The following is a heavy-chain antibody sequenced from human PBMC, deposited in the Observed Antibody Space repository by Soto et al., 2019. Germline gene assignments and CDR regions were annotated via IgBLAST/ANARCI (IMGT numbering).Heavy chain of an antibody. CDR2: INAGNGNT. D-gene: IGHD4-17*01. CDR3: ARGRTTVVIGAFDI. V-gene: IGHV1-3*01. Sequence: ASVKVSCKXSGYTFTSYAMHWVRQAPGQRLEWMGWINAGNGNTKYSQKFQGRVTITRDTSASTAYMELSSLRSGDTAVYYCARGRTTVVIGAFDIWGQGTMVTVS. J-gene: IGHJ3*02. CDR1: GYTFTSYA.